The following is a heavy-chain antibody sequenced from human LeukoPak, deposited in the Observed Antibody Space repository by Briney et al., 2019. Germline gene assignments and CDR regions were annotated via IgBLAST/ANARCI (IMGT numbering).Heavy chain of an antibody. V-gene: IGHV6-1*01. CDR3: AREGGPHWYFDL. J-gene: IGHJ2*01. Sequence: ASQTLSLTCSISGDSVSSNSAAWNWIRQSPSRGLEWLGRTYYTSKWYNDYAVSVKSRISINPDTSKNQFTLQLKSVTPEDTAVYYCAREGGPHWYFDLWGRGTLVTVSS. CDR2: TYYTSKWYN. CDR1: GDSVSSNSAA.